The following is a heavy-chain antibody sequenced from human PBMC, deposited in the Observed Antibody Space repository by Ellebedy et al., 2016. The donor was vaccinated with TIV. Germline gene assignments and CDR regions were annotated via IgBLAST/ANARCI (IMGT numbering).Heavy chain of an antibody. CDR1: GFTFDDYA. CDR2: ISWNSGSI. V-gene: IGHV3-9*01. CDR3: AKDIGAHIAPSIAVAGIIY. Sequence: SLKISXAASGFTFDDYAMHWVRQAPGKGLEWVSGISWNSGSIGYADSVKGRFTISRDNAKNSLYLQMNSLRAEDTALYYCAKDIGAHIAPSIAVAGIIYWGQGTLVTVSS. D-gene: IGHD6-19*01. J-gene: IGHJ4*02.